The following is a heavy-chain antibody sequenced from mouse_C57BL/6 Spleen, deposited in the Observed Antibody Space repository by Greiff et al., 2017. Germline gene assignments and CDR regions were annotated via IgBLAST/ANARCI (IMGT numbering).Heavy chain of an antibody. Sequence: EVKLMESGGDLVKPGGSLKLSCAASGFTFSSYGMSWVRQTPDKRLEWVATISSGGSYTYYPDSVKGRFTISRDNAKNTLYLQMSSLKSEDTAMYYCARSGEDYGSSYDAMDYWGQGTSVTVSS. CDR3: ARSGEDYGSSYDAMDY. V-gene: IGHV5-6*01. D-gene: IGHD1-1*01. CDR2: ISSGGSYT. J-gene: IGHJ4*01. CDR1: GFTFSSYG.